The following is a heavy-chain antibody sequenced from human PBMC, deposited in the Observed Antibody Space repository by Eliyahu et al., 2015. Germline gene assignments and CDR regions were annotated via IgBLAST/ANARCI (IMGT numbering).Heavy chain of an antibody. D-gene: IGHD6-13*01. Sequence: QVQLVQSGAXVKXPGASVKVSCKVSGXTLXELSXHXVRQAPGKGLEWMGGFDPEDGETIYAQKFQGRVTMTEDTSTDTAYMELSSLRSEDTAVYYCATSQPQQLVPFDYWGQGTLVTVSS. CDR2: FDPEDGET. V-gene: IGHV1-24*01. CDR1: GXTLXELS. CDR3: ATSQPQQLVPFDY. J-gene: IGHJ4*02.